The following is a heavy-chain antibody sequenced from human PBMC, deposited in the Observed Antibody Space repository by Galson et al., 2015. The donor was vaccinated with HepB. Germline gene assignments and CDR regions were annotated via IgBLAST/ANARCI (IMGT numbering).Heavy chain of an antibody. J-gene: IGHJ4*02. CDR1: GGTFSRYP. CDR3: ARDVSVRGVIMPFDY. CDR2: IIPIFGTA. V-gene: IGHV1-69*13. D-gene: IGHD3-10*01. Sequence: SVKVSCKASGGTFSRYPISWVRQAPGQGLEWMGGIIPIFGTANYAQKFQGRVTITADESTSTAYMELSSLRSEDTAVYYCARDVSVRGVIMPFDYWGQGTLVTVSS.